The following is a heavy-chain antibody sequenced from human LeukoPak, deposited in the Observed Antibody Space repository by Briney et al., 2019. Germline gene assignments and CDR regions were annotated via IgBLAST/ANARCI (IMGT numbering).Heavy chain of an antibody. Sequence: GGSLRLSCAASGFTFSSYRMNWVRQAPGKGLEWVSSISSLSSYIYYADSVKGRFTISRDNAKNSLYLQMNSLRAEDTAVYYCARYYDSSGYYYPIDHWGQGTLVTVSS. CDR1: GFTFSSYR. V-gene: IGHV3-21*01. CDR3: ARYYDSSGYYYPIDH. CDR2: ISSLSSYI. D-gene: IGHD3-22*01. J-gene: IGHJ4*02.